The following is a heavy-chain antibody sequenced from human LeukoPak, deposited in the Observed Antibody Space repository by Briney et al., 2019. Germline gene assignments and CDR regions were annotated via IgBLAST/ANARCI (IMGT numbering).Heavy chain of an antibody. CDR1: GGSFSGYY. CDR2: INHSGST. J-gene: IGHJ4*02. CDR3: ARWARDSSGGNDY. Sequence: SETLSLTCAVYGGSFSGYYWSWIRQPPGKGLEWIGEINHSGSTNYNPSLKSRVTISVDTSKNQFSLKLGSVTAADTAVYYCARWARDSSGGNDYWGQGTLVTVSS. D-gene: IGHD6-19*01. V-gene: IGHV4-34*01.